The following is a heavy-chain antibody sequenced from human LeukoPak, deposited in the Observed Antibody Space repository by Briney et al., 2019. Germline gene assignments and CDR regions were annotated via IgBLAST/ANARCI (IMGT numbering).Heavy chain of an antibody. J-gene: IGHJ5*02. Sequence: SGGSLRLSCAASGFTFSDFGMHWLRQAPGKGLEWVAFIRNDGSNDYYPDSVKGRFTISRDNSRTTLYLQMHSLRIEDTAVYYCVKGGSSSHNWFDPWGQGILVTVSS. D-gene: IGHD6-13*01. CDR1: GFTFSDFG. V-gene: IGHV3-30*02. CDR2: IRNDGSND. CDR3: VKGGSSSHNWFDP.